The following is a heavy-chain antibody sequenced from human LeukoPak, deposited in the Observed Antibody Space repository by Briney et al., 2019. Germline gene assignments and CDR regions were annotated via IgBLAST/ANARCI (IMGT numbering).Heavy chain of an antibody. V-gene: IGHV4-61*02. CDR1: GGSISSGSYY. Sequence: PSETLSLTCTVSGGSISSGSYYWSWIRQPAGKGLEWIGRIYTSGSTNYNPSLKSRVTISVDTSKNQFSLKLSSVTAADTAVYFCAGGNSGVDYWGQGTLVSVSS. D-gene: IGHD4-23*01. CDR2: IYTSGST. J-gene: IGHJ4*02. CDR3: AGGNSGVDY.